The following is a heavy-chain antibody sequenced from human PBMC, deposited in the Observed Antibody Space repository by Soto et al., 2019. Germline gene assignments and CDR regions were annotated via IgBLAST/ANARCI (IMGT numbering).Heavy chain of an antibody. CDR1: GGSISSYY. CDR2: IYYSGST. J-gene: IGHJ6*03. V-gene: IGHV4-59*08. CDR3: ARRCSSTSCQYYYYYMDV. Sequence: PSETLSLTCTVSGGSISSYYWSWIRQPPGKGLEWIGYIYYSGSTNYNPSLKSRVTISVDTSKNQFSLKLSSVTAADTAVYYCARRCSSTSCQYYYYYMDVWGKGTSVTVSS. D-gene: IGHD2-2*01.